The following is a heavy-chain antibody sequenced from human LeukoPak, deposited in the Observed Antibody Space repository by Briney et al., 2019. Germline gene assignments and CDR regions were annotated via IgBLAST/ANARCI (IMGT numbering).Heavy chain of an antibody. J-gene: IGHJ6*04. CDR3: ARGDRGLVVPAANNYYYYGMDV. CDR2: INHSGST. V-gene: IGHV4-34*01. D-gene: IGHD2-2*01. CDR1: GGSFSGYY. Sequence: PSETLSLTCAVYGGSFSGYYWSWIRQPPGEGLEWIGEINHSGSTNYNPSLKSRVTISVDTSKNQFSLKLSSVTAADTAVYYCARGDRGLVVPAANNYYYYGMDVWGKGTTVTVSS.